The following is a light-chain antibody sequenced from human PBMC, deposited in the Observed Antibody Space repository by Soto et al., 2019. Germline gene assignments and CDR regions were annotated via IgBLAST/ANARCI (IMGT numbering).Light chain of an antibody. CDR1: KSVSSN. Sequence: EIVMTQSPATLSVSPGERATLSCRASKSVSSNLARYQQKPGQAPRLLIYGASTRATGIPARFSGSGSGTEFTLTISSLQSEDFAVYYCQHHNNWPPFTFGPGTKVDIK. J-gene: IGKJ3*01. V-gene: IGKV3-15*01. CDR3: QHHNNWPPFT. CDR2: GAS.